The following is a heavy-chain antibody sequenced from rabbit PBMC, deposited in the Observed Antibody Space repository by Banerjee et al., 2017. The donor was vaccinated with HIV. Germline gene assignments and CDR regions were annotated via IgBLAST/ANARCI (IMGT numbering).Heavy chain of an antibody. Sequence: RFTISRSTSLNTVTLQMTSVTATDTATYFCARDLAGVIGWNFDLWGQGTLVTVS. V-gene: IGHV1S47*01. D-gene: IGHD4-1*01. CDR3: ARDLAGVIGWNFDL. J-gene: IGHJ4*01.